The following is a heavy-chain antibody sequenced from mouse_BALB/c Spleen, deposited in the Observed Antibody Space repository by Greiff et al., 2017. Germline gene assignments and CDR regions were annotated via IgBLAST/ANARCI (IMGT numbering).Heavy chain of an antibody. D-gene: IGHD2-1*01. CDR2: IYPGDGDT. J-gene: IGHJ3*01. V-gene: IGHV1-87*01. CDR1: GYTFTSYW. CDR3: ASLGDKDGNYAWFAY. Sequence: VQLQQSGAELARPGASVKLSCKASGYTFTSYWMQWVKQRPGQGLEWIGAIYPGDGDTRYTQKFKGQATLTADKSSSTAYMQLSSLASEDSAVYYCASLGDKDGNYAWFAYWGQGTLVTVSA.